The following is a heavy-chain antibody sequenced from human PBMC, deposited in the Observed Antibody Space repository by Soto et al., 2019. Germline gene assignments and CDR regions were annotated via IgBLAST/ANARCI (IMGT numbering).Heavy chain of an antibody. CDR2: IGTAGDT. Sequence: GGSLRLSCAASGFTFSSYDMHWVRQATGKGLEWVSAIGTAGDTYYPGSVKGRFTISRENAKNSLYLQMNSLRAGDTAVYYCAMSRITIFGVVPFDAFDIWGQGTMVTVSS. CDR1: GFTFSSYD. J-gene: IGHJ3*02. CDR3: AMSRITIFGVVPFDAFDI. D-gene: IGHD3-3*01. V-gene: IGHV3-13*01.